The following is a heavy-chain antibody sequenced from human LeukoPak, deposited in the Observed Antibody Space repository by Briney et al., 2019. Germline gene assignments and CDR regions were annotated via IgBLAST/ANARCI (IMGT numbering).Heavy chain of an antibody. CDR2: INHSGST. J-gene: IGHJ4*02. CDR3: ARVAYITIFGVVIIKEGLDY. Sequence: PSETLSLTCAVYGGSFSGYYWSWIRQPPGKGLEWIGEINHSGSTNYNPSLKSRVSISVDTYKNQFSLKLSSVTAEDTAVYYCARVAYITIFGVVIIKEGLDYWGQGTLVSVSS. V-gene: IGHV4-34*01. CDR1: GGSFSGYY. D-gene: IGHD3-3*01.